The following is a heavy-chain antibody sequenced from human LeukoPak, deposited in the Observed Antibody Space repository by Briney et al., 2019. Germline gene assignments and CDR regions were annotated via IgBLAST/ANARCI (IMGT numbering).Heavy chain of an antibody. CDR2: IYSGSST. J-gene: IGHJ4*02. CDR1: GFTVSSNY. D-gene: IGHD2-15*01. V-gene: IGHV3-53*01. Sequence: GGSLRLSCAASGFTVSSNYMSWVRQAPGKGLEWVSVIYSGSSTYYADSVKGRFTISRDNSKNTLYLQMNSLRAEDTAVYYCARGSGYCSGGSCYNYWGQGSLVTVSS. CDR3: ARGSGYCSGGSCYNY.